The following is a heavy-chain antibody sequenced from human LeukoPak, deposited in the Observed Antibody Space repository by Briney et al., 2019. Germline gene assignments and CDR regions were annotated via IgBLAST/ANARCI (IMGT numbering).Heavy chain of an antibody. CDR2: INWNGGST. J-gene: IGHJ4*02. D-gene: IGHD6-13*01. Sequence: GGSLRLSCAASGFTFNTYPMSWVRQAPGKGLEWVSGINWNGGSTGYADSVKGRFTISRDNAKNSLYLQMNSLRAEDTALYYCARGTLKAAATDFDYWGQGTLVTVSS. CDR1: GFTFNTYP. CDR3: ARGTLKAAATDFDY. V-gene: IGHV3-20*04.